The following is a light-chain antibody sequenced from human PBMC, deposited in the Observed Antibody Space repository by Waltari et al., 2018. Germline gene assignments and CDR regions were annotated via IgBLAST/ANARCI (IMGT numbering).Light chain of an antibody. J-gene: IGLJ2*01. CDR3: QTWGTGIQV. CDR2: VNSDGSH. Sequence: QLVLTQSPSASASLGASVKLTCTLSSGHSSYAIAGHQQQPEKGTRYLMKVNSDGSHKKGDGIPDRFSGSSSGTERYLTISSLQSEDAADYYCQTWGTGIQVFGGGTKLTVL. V-gene: IGLV4-69*01. CDR1: SGHSSYA.